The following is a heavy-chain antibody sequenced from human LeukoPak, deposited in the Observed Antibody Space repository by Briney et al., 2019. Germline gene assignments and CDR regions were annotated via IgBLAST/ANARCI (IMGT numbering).Heavy chain of an antibody. CDR3: AKSPQVSTVTTYYFDS. J-gene: IGHJ4*02. D-gene: IGHD4-17*01. V-gene: IGHV3-23*01. CDR1: GFTFSTYA. Sequence: GGSLRLSCAASGFTFSTYAMSWVRQAPGKGLEWVSAISGSGGSTNYADSVKGRFTISRDNSKNTLYLQMNSLRVEDTAVYYCAKSPQVSTVTTYYFDSWGQGTLVTVSS. CDR2: ISGSGGST.